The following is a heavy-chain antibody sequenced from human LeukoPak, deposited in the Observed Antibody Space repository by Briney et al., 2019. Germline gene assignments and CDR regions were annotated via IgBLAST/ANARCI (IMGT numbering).Heavy chain of an antibody. Sequence: ASVKVSCKASGYTFTGYYMHWVRQAPGQGLEWMGWINPNSGGANYAQKFQGRVTMTRDTSISTAYMELSRLRSDDTAVYYCARGRVGYCSSTSCYQRANWFDPWGQGTLVTVSS. CDR3: ARGRVGYCSSTSCYQRANWFDP. D-gene: IGHD2-2*01. CDR2: INPNSGGA. V-gene: IGHV1-2*02. CDR1: GYTFTGYY. J-gene: IGHJ5*02.